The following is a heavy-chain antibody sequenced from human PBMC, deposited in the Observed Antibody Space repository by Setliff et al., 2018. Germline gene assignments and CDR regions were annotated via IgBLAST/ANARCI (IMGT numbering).Heavy chain of an antibody. Sequence: SETLSLTCAVYGGSFSGYHWSWIRQPPGKGLEWIGEISHSGDPNYNPSLKSRVTISLDTSKNQFSLKLTSVTAADTAVYYCARAPQYSNFWYALSWFNPWGQGTLVTVSS. CDR2: ISHSGDP. CDR1: GGSFSGYH. J-gene: IGHJ5*02. V-gene: IGHV4-34*01. CDR3: ARAPQYSNFWYALSWFNP. D-gene: IGHD3-3*01.